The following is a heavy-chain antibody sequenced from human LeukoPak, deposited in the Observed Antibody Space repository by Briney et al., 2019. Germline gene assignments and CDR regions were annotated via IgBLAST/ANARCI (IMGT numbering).Heavy chain of an antibody. Sequence: PGGSLRLSCAASGFTFSSYAMHWVRQTPEKGLVWVSRINNHGSATNYADSVKGRFTVSRDNAQNTLYLQMSSLRAEDTAVYYCARSAFYGGTGYYYDYWGQGALVTVSS. V-gene: IGHV3-74*01. CDR2: INNHGSAT. D-gene: IGHD3-22*01. CDR1: GFTFSSYA. CDR3: ARSAFYGGTGYYYDY. J-gene: IGHJ4*02.